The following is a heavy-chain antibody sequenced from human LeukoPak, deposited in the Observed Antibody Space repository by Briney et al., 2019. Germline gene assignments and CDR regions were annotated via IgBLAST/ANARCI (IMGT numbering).Heavy chain of an antibody. CDR3: ARDAGGRTQREGWFDP. J-gene: IGHJ5*02. V-gene: IGHV3-7*01. CDR2: IQEDGKKE. Sequence: PGGSLRLSCEASGFTFTKFWMSWVRQAPGKGPEWVANIQEDGKKENYVDSVRGRFTISRDNAKNSLYLQMKSLRVEDTAVYYCARDAGGRTQREGWFDPWGQGTLVTVSS. CDR1: GFTFTKFW. D-gene: IGHD1-26*01.